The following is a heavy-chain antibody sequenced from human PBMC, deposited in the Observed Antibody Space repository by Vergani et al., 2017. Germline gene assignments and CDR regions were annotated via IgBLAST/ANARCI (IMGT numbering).Heavy chain of an antibody. CDR2: TRYDGIVE. CDR1: GFTFTNYG. Sequence: QVQLVESGGGVVQPGGSLRLSCAASGFTFTNYGMHWVRQAPGKGLEWVAFTRYDGIVEYYGDSVRGRFTISRDNSKNTLYLQMTRLRPEDTAVYYCATAGAAYCRGASCYDFFEYWGQGTLVTVAS. V-gene: IGHV3-30*02. D-gene: IGHD2-15*01. CDR3: ATAGAAYCRGASCYDFFEY. J-gene: IGHJ4*02.